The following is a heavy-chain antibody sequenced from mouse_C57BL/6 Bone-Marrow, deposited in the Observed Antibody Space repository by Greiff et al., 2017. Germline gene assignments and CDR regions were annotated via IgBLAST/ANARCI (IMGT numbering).Heavy chain of an antibody. Sequence: LVESGPELVKPGASVKLSCKASGYTFTSYDINWVKQRPGQGLEWIGWIYPRDGSTKYNEKFKGKATLTVDTSSSTAYMELHSLTSADTAVYFCASLEFDGSSGDWYFDVWGTGTTVTVSS. V-gene: IGHV1-85*01. CDR2: IYPRDGST. CDR1: GYTFTSYD. D-gene: IGHD1-1*01. J-gene: IGHJ1*03. CDR3: ASLEFDGSSGDWYFDV.